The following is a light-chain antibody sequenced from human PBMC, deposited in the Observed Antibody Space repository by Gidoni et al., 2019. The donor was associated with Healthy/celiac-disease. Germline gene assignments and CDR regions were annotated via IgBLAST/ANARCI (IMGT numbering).Light chain of an antibody. CDR2: GAS. CDR1: QSVTSN. CDR3: QQYNYWSS. Sequence: EVVVTQSPATLSVSPGERATLSCRASQSVTSNLAWYQQKPGQAPRLLIYGASTRATGIPDRFSGSGSGTEFTLTISSLQSEDFAIYYCQQYNYWSSFGGGTKVEIK. J-gene: IGKJ4*01. V-gene: IGKV3D-15*01.